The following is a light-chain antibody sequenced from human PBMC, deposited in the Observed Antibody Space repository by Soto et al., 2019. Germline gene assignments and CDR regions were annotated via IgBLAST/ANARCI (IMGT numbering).Light chain of an antibody. Sequence: DIQMTQSPSTLSASVGDRVTITCRASQSISRWLVWYQQKPGKAPKLLTYDASTLESGVPSRFSGSGSGTDFTLTISCLQSEDFATYYCQQYYSYPLTFGGGTKVDIK. CDR3: QQYYSYPLT. CDR1: QSISRW. V-gene: IGKV1-5*01. J-gene: IGKJ4*01. CDR2: DAS.